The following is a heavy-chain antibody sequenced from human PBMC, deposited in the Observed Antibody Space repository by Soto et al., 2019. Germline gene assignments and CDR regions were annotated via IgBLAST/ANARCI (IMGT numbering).Heavy chain of an antibody. Sequence: EVQLVESGGGLVQPGGSLRLSCAASGFTFTSYWMHWVRQAPGKGLVWVSRIETDGSTTSYADAVKGRFTISRDNAKNTLYLQMSSRRAEDTAVYYCARAIAVAGTGGFYWGQGILVTVSS. J-gene: IGHJ4*02. CDR1: GFTFTSYW. CDR2: IETDGSTT. V-gene: IGHV3-74*01. D-gene: IGHD6-19*01. CDR3: ARAIAVAGTGGFY.